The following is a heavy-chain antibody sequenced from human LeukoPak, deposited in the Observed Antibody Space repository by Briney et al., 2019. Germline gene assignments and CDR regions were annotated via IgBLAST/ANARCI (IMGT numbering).Heavy chain of an antibody. V-gene: IGHV1-69*04. CDR1: GGTFSSYA. CDR3: ARYYYDSRGFSQTFFDY. J-gene: IGHJ4*02. Sequence: ASVKVSCKASGGTFSSYAISWVRQAPGQGLEWMGRIIPIFGIANYAQKFQGRVTITADKSTNTAYMEVSSLRSEDTAVYYCARYYYDSRGFSQTFFDYWGQGTLVTVSS. D-gene: IGHD3-22*01. CDR2: IIPIFGIA.